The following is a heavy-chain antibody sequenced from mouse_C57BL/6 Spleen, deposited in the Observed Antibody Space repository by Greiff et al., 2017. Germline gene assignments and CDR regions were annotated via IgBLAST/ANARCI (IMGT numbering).Heavy chain of an antibody. J-gene: IGHJ1*03. V-gene: IGHV1-80*01. D-gene: IGHD1-1*01. CDR1: GYAFSSYW. CDR2: IYPGDGDT. CDR3: ARDTTVVATRWYFDV. Sequence: VQLQQSGAELVKPGASVKISCKASGYAFSSYWMNWVKQRPGMGLEWIGQIYPGDGDTNYNGKFKGKATLTADKSSSTAYMHLSSLTSEDSAVYFCARDTTVVATRWYFDVWGTGTTVTVSS.